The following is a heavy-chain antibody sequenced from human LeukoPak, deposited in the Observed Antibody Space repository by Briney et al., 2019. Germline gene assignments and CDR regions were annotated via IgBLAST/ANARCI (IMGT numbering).Heavy chain of an antibody. D-gene: IGHD1-14*01. Sequence: PGGSLRLSCEAPGFTFTGYWMSWVRQAPGKGPEWVAHIKENGNEQYYADSVKGRFTISRDNVKQSLGLQMNSLRVEDTAVYYCARGPGDFDASDIWGQGTMVTVSS. CDR1: GFTFTGYW. J-gene: IGHJ3*02. V-gene: IGHV3-7*01. CDR2: IKENGNEQ. CDR3: ARGPGDFDASDI.